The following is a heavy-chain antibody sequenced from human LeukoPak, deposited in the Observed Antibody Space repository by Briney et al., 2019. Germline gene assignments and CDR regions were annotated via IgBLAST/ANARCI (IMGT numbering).Heavy chain of an antibody. V-gene: IGHV4-39*01. D-gene: IGHD4-17*01. J-gene: IGHJ3*02. CDR2: IYYTGST. CDR3: ARHFDNGDYKKTFDI. CDR1: GGSIRSTSYY. Sequence: PSETLSLTCTVSGGSIRSTSYYWGWIRQPPGKGLEWIGSIYYTGSTYYTPSLKSRVTISVDTSKSQFSLKLSSVTAADTAVYYCARHFDNGDYKKTFDIWGQGTMVTVSS.